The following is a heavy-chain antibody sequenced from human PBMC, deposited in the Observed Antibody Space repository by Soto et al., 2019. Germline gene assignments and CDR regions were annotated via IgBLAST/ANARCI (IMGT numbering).Heavy chain of an antibody. Sequence: GGSLRLSCAASGFTFSNYGIHWVRQAPGKGLEWVAVIWYDGSNKYYADSVKGRFTISRDNSKNTLYLQMNSLRAEDTAVYYCARDLEMIRGLPAYDAFDIWGPGTMVTVSS. CDR1: GFTFSNYG. CDR3: ARDLEMIRGLPAYDAFDI. CDR2: IWYDGSNK. D-gene: IGHD3-10*01. V-gene: IGHV3-33*01. J-gene: IGHJ3*02.